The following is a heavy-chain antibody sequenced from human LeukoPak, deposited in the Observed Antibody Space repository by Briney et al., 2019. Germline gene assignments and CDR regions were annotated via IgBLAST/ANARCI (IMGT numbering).Heavy chain of an antibody. V-gene: IGHV3-74*01. CDR3: ARWWFYWFDP. Sequence: GGSLRPSCAASGFTFSRHWMHWVRQAPGKGLVWVSRINGDGSSTSYADSVKGRFTTSRDNAKNTLYLQMNSLRAEDTAVYYCARWWFYWFDPWGQGTLATVSS. CDR1: GFTFSRHW. D-gene: IGHD2-15*01. J-gene: IGHJ5*02. CDR2: INGDGSST.